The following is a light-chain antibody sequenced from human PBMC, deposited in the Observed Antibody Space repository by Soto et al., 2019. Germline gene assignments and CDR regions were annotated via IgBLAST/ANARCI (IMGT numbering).Light chain of an antibody. Sequence: EIVMTQSPATLSVSPGERATLSCRASQSVSSNLAWYQQKPGQAPRLFIFRASSRATGIPARFSGSGSGTEFNMTISSLQSEDFAVYYCQQYNNWPPITFGQGTRLEIK. J-gene: IGKJ5*01. CDR3: QQYNNWPPIT. CDR1: QSVSSN. V-gene: IGKV3-15*01. CDR2: RAS.